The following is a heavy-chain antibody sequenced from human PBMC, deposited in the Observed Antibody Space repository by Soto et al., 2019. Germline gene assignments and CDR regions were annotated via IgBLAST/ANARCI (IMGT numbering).Heavy chain of an antibody. Sequence: PSETLSLTCTVSGGSISSGDYYWSWIRQPPGKGLEWIGYIYYSGSTYYNPSLKSRVTISVDTSKNQFSLKLSSVTAADTAVYYCASEASTGTAPLFDYWGQGTLVTVSS. CDR2: IYYSGST. V-gene: IGHV4-30-4*01. CDR3: ASEASTGTAPLFDY. J-gene: IGHJ4*02. D-gene: IGHD1-1*01. CDR1: GGSISSGDYY.